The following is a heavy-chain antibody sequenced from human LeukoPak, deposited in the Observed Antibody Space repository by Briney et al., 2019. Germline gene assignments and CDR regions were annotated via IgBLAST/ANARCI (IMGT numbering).Heavy chain of an antibody. CDR3: AKGGGGDSSGYYHQREFDY. CDR2: ISWNSGSI. Sequence: PGRSLRLSCAASGFTFDDYAMHWVRQAPGKGLEWVSGISWNSGSIGYADSVKGRFTISRDNAKNSLYLQMNSLRAEDTALYYCAKGGGGDSSGYYHQREFDYWGQGTLVTVSS. J-gene: IGHJ4*02. CDR1: GFTFDDYA. D-gene: IGHD3-22*01. V-gene: IGHV3-9*01.